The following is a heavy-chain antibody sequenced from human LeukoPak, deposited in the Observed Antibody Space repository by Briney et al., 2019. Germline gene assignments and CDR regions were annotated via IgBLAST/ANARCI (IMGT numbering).Heavy chain of an antibody. CDR1: GFTFSSYA. D-gene: IGHD3-16*01. CDR3: ARDRGGGVSFDY. V-gene: IGHV3-30-3*01. Sequence: GGSLRLSCAASGFTFSSYAMHWVRQAPGKGLEWVAVISYDGSNKYYADSVKGRFTISRDNSKNTLYLQMNSLRAEDTAVYYCARDRGGGVSFDYWGQGTLVTVSS. J-gene: IGHJ4*02. CDR2: ISYDGSNK.